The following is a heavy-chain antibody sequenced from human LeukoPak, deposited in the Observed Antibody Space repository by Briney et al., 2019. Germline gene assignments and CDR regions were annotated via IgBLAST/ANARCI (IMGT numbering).Heavy chain of an antibody. CDR3: AKDIVVVTAINGAFDI. D-gene: IGHD2-21*02. J-gene: IGHJ3*02. CDR1: GFTFSSYG. Sequence: GGSLRLSCAACGFTFSSYGMHWVRQAPGKGLEWVAVISYEGSNKYYADSVKGRFTISRDNSKNTRYLQMNSLRAEDTAVYYCAKDIVVVTAINGAFDIWGQGTMVTVSS. V-gene: IGHV3-30*18. CDR2: ISYEGSNK.